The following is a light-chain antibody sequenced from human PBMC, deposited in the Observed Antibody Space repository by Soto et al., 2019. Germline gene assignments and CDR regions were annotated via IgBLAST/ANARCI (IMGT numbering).Light chain of an antibody. V-gene: IGLV2-23*01. CDR1: SSDVGNYNL. J-gene: IGLJ3*02. CDR3: CSYAGDSTWV. Sequence: QSALTQPASVSGSPGQSITISCTGTSSDVGNYNLVSWYQQHPGEAPKLLIYEGSKRPSGVSYRFSGSKFGNTASLTISGLQAEDEVDYYCCSYAGDSTWVFGGGTKLTVL. CDR2: EGS.